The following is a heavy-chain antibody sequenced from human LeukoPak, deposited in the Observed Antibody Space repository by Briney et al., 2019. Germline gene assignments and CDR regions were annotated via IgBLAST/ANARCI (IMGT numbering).Heavy chain of an antibody. D-gene: IGHD3-10*01. CDR3: ARHLPPWFGYQFDY. CDR2: INHSGST. Sequence: PGGSLRLSCAASGFTFSSYMMNWVRQAPGKGLEWIGEINHSGSTNYNPSLKSRVTVSVDTSKNQFSLKLSSVTAADTAVYYCARHLPPWFGYQFDYWGQGTLVTVSS. V-gene: IGHV4-34*01. CDR1: GFTFSSYM. J-gene: IGHJ4*02.